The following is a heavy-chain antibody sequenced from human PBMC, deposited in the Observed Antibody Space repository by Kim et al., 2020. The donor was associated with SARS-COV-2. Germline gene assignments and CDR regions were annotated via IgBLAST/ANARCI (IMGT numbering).Heavy chain of an antibody. Sequence: GGSLRLSCAASGFTFNTYGMPWVRQAPGKGLEWVAVISYDGSNKYYADSVKGRFTISRDNSKNTLYLQMNSLRIEDTAVYYCAKSFSGSYFGYDYWGQGTLVTASS. D-gene: IGHD1-26*01. J-gene: IGHJ4*02. CDR2: ISYDGSNK. V-gene: IGHV3-30*18. CDR3: AKSFSGSYFGYDY. CDR1: GFTFNTYG.